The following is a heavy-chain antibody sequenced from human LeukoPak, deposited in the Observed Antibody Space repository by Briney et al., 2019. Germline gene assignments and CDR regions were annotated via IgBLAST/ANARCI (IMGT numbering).Heavy chain of an antibody. CDR2: ISSSTSYI. D-gene: IGHD3-9*01. CDR1: GFTFSSYG. Sequence: GGSLRLSCAASGFTFSSYGMNWVRQAPGKGLEWVSSISSSTSYIYYADSVKGRFTISSDNAKNSLYLQMNSLRAEDTAMYYCARVGYDILTGQLDYWGQGTLVTVSS. J-gene: IGHJ4*02. V-gene: IGHV3-21*01. CDR3: ARVGYDILTGQLDY.